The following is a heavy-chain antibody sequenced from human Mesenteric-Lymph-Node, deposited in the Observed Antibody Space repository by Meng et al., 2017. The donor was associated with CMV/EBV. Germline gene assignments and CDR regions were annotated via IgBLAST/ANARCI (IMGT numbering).Heavy chain of an antibody. J-gene: IGHJ3*01. CDR3: AREGRECGGDCYDG. Sequence: PETLSLTCTVSGGSISSSSYYWGWIRQPPGKGLEWIGSIYYSGSTYYNPSLKSRVTISVDTSKNQFSLKLSSVTAADTAEYYCAREGRECGGDCYDGWGQGTMVTVSS. CDR1: GGSISSSSYY. CDR2: IYYSGST. D-gene: IGHD2-21*01. V-gene: IGHV4-39*02.